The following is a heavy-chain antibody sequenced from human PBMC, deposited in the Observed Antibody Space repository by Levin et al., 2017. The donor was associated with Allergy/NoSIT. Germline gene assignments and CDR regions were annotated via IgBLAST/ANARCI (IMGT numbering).Heavy chain of an antibody. CDR2: IYYTGSS. CDR1: GGSIISTNYY. J-gene: IGHJ5*02. CDR3: ARSSSLEWFDP. D-gene: IGHD3-3*01. V-gene: IGHV4-39*02. Sequence: ESLKISCTVSGGSIISTNYYWGWIRQPPGKGLEWIGSIYYTGSSHYNPSLQSRVTISVDTSKDHFSLNLSSATAADTAVYYCARSSSLEWFDPWGQGTLVTVSS.